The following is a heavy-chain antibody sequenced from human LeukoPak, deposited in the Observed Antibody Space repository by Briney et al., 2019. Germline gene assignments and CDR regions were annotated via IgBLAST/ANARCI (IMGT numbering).Heavy chain of an antibody. CDR1: GFTFSSYG. CDR2: IWYDGSNK. J-gene: IGHJ4*02. CDR3: ARERTSAYYFDY. D-gene: IGHD1-7*01. V-gene: IGHV3-33*01. Sequence: GRSLRLSCAASGFTFSSYGMHWVRQAPGKGLEWVAVIWYDGSNKYYADSVKGRFTISRDNSKNTLYLQMNSLRAEDTAVYYCARERTSAYYFDYWGQGTLVTVSS.